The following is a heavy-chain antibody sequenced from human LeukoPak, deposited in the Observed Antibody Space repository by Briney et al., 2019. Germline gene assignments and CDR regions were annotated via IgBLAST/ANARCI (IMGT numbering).Heavy chain of an antibody. D-gene: IGHD3-10*01. V-gene: IGHV3-48*01. CDR1: GFTFSRYS. Sequence: GGSLRLSCAASGFTFSRYSMTWVRQAPGKGLEWISFISSSRSTTYYADSVKGRCTISRDNGKNSMYLQMHSLRAEDTAVYYCVRGLVYYGSGSYYPQGDYWGQGTLVTVSS. CDR2: ISSSRSTT. J-gene: IGHJ4*02. CDR3: VRGLVYYGSGSYYPQGDY.